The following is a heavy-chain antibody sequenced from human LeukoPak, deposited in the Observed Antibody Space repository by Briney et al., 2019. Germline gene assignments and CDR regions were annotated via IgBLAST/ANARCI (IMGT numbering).Heavy chain of an antibody. CDR1: GFTFSNYG. Sequence: GGSLRLSCAASGFTFSNYGMHWVRQAPGKGLEWVAVIWYDGSNKYYVDSVKGRFTISRDNSKNTLYLQMNSLRAEDTAVYYCAKSAVPGRYYFDYWGQGTLVTVSS. D-gene: IGHD2-2*01. J-gene: IGHJ4*02. V-gene: IGHV3-33*06. CDR3: AKSAVPGRYYFDY. CDR2: IWYDGSNK.